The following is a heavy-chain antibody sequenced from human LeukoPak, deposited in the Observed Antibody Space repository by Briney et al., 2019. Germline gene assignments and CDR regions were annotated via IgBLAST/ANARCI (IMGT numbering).Heavy chain of an antibody. CDR3: AKAGGSCLDAFDI. CDR1: GFTFSSYA. CDR2: ISGSGGST. D-gene: IGHD2-15*01. V-gene: IGHV3-23*01. J-gene: IGHJ3*02. Sequence: PGGSLRLSCAASGFTFSSYAMSWVRQAPGEGLEWVSAISGSGGSTYYADSVKGRFTISRDNSKNTLYLQMNSLRAEDTAVYYCAKAGGSCLDAFDIWGQGTMVTVSS.